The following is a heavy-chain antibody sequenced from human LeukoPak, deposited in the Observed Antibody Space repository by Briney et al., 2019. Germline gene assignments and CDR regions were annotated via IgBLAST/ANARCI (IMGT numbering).Heavy chain of an antibody. Sequence: LPWGSLRLSCAASGFIVSTNYMSWVRQAPGKGLEWVSVIYSGGRTYYADSVKGRFTISRDNSKNTLYLQLNSLRAEDTAVYYCARGNSGSSDVEYNYGMDVWGQGTTVTVSS. CDR3: ARGNSGSSDVEYNYGMDV. CDR1: GFIVSTNY. CDR2: IYSGGRT. D-gene: IGHD1-26*01. V-gene: IGHV3-53*01. J-gene: IGHJ6*02.